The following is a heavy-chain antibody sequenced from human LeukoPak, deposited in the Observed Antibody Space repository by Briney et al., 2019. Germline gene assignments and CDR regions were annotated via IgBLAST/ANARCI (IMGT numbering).Heavy chain of an antibody. J-gene: IGHJ4*02. CDR2: INPNSGGT. V-gene: IGHV1-2*02. CDR1: GYTFTGYY. CDR3: ARGYYYDSSGYYAMYYFDY. Sequence: ASVKVSCKASGYTFTGYYMHWVRQAPGQGLEWMGWINPNSGGTNYAQKFQGRVTMTRDTSISTAYMELSRLRSDDTAAYYCARGYYYDSSGYYAMYYFDYWGQGTLVTVSS. D-gene: IGHD3-22*01.